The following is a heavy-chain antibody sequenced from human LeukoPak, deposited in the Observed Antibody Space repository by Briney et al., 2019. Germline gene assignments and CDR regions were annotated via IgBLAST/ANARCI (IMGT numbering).Heavy chain of an antibody. J-gene: IGHJ6*02. Sequence: SETLSLTCTVSGGSISSYYYSWIRQPPGKGLEWIGYTYYSGSTSYNPSLKSRVTLSVDTSKNRFSLKLSSVTAADTAVYYCARDGNYDYYYYGMDVWGQGTTVTVSS. V-gene: IGHV4-59*12. CDR3: ARDGNYDYYYYGMDV. D-gene: IGHD4-11*01. CDR2: TYYSGST. CDR1: GGSISSYY.